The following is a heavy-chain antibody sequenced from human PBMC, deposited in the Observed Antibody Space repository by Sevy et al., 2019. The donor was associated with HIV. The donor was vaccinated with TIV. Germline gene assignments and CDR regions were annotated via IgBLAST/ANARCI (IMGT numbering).Heavy chain of an antibody. J-gene: IGHJ4*02. V-gene: IGHV3-23*01. Sequence: GGSLRLSCAASGFTFSSYAMTWVRQTPGKGLEWVSIIGASGSDTYYPASVKGRFTISRDNSKNTLYLQMTSLRVEDTAVDYCARGGKCFSGGCYYDSWGQGTLVTVSS. D-gene: IGHD2-15*01. CDR3: ARGGKCFSGGCYYDS. CDR1: GFTFSSYA. CDR2: IGASGSDT.